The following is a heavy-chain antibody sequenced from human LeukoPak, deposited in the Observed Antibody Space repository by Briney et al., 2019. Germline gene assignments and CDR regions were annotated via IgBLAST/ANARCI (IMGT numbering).Heavy chain of an antibody. V-gene: IGHV1-2*02. CDR3: ARGRAMIVVVHRDDAFDI. D-gene: IGHD3-22*01. CDR2: INPNSGGT. Sequence: GASVKVSCKASGYTFTGYYMHWVRQAPGQGLEWMGWINPNSGGTSYAQKFQGRVTMTRDTSISTAYMELSRLRSDDTALYYCARGRAMIVVVHRDDAFDIWGQGTMVTVSS. CDR1: GYTFTGYY. J-gene: IGHJ3*02.